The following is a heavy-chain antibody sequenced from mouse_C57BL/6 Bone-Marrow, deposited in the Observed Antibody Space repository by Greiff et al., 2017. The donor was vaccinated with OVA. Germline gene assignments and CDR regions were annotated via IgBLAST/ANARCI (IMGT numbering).Heavy chain of an antibody. CDR2: IYPGDGDT. D-gene: IGHD2-3*01. CDR1: GYAFSSYW. J-gene: IGHJ2*01. CDR3: ARWIYDGYYGDY. Sequence: QVQLQQSGAELVKPGASVKISCKASGYAFSSYWMNWVKQRPGKGLEWIGQIYPGDGDTNYNGKFKGKATLTADKSSSTAYMQLSSLTSEDSAVYFCARWIYDGYYGDYWGQGTTLTVSS. V-gene: IGHV1-80*01.